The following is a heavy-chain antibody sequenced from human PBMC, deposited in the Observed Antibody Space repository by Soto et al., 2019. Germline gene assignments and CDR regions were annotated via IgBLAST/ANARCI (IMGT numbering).Heavy chain of an antibody. Sequence: ASVKVSFKASCYTFTRYGISCVGQSPGQGREWMGWISAYNGNTNYAQKLQGRVTMITDSSTSTAYMELRSLRAEDTAVDYCEREEFTHSYDSSGIHFEYWGQG. D-gene: IGHD3-22*01. J-gene: IGHJ4*02. CDR3: EREEFTHSYDSSGIHFEY. CDR1: CYTFTRYG. V-gene: IGHV1-18*01. CDR2: ISAYNGNT.